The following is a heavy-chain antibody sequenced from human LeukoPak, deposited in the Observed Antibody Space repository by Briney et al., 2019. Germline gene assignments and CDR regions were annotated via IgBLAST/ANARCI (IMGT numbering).Heavy chain of an antibody. CDR1: GGSISSYY. V-gene: IGHV4-59*01. Sequence: SQTLSLTCTVSGGSISSYYWSWIRQPPGKGLEWIGYIYYSGSTNYNPSLKSRVTMSVDTSKNQFSLRLSSVTAADTAVYYCARGPPGGQFDPWGQGTLVTVSS. D-gene: IGHD3-10*01. CDR2: IYYSGST. J-gene: IGHJ5*02. CDR3: ARGPPGGQFDP.